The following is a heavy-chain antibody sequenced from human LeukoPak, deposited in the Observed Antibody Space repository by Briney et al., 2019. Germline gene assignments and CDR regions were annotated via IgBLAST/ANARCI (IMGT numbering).Heavy chain of an antibody. Sequence: GGSLRVSCAASGFTFSSYAMHSVCQAPGKGLGWVAVISYDGSNKYYADSVKGRFTISRDNSKNTLYLQMNSLRAEDTAVYYGARIYGDYVDKQLLERFDYWGQETLVTVSS. CDR1: GFTFSSYA. V-gene: IGHV3-30*01. J-gene: IGHJ4*02. CDR3: ARIYGDYVDKQLLERFDY. CDR2: ISYDGSNK. D-gene: IGHD4-17*01.